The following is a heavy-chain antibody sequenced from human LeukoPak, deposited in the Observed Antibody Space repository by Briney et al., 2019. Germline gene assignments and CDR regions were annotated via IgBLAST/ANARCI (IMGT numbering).Heavy chain of an antibody. D-gene: IGHD6-19*01. CDR1: GYTFTSYG. CDR2: MNPNSGNT. J-gene: IGHJ5*02. V-gene: IGHV1-8*02. CDR3: ARAFRIAVNPGWFDP. Sequence: ASVKVSCKASGYTFTSYGISWVRQAPGQGLEWMGWMNPNSGNTGYAQKFQGRVTMTRNTSISTAYMELSSLRSEDTAVYYCARAFRIAVNPGWFDPWGQGTLVTVSS.